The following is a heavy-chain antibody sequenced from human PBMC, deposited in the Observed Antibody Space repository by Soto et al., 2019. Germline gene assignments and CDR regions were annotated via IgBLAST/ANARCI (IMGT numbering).Heavy chain of an antibody. CDR3: AKRTVIAAALYYYYYGMDG. V-gene: IGHV3-23*01. D-gene: IGHD6-13*01. CDR2: ISGSGGST. CDR1: GFTFSSYA. J-gene: IGHJ6*02. Sequence: GGSLRLSCAASGFTFSSYALSWVRQAPGKGLEWVSAISGSGGSTYYADSVKCRFTISRDNSKNTMYLQMNSLRSDDTTVYYCAKRTVIAAALYYYYYGMDGWGQGPTVTVSS.